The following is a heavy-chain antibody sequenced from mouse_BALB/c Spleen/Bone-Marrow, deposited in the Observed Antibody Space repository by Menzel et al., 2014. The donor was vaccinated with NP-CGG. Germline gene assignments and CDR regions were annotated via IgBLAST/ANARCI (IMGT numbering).Heavy chain of an antibody. Sequence: QVQLKQSGPGLVAPSQSLSITCTVSGFSLTSYGVHWVRQPPGKGLEWLVVIWSDGSTTYNSALKSRLSISKDNSKSQVFLKMNSLQTDDTAMYYCARNSAGRYGEFAYWGQGTLVTVSA. CDR1: GFSLTSYG. V-gene: IGHV2-6*02. D-gene: IGHD2-14*01. CDR2: IWSDGST. CDR3: ARNSAGRYGEFAY. J-gene: IGHJ3*01.